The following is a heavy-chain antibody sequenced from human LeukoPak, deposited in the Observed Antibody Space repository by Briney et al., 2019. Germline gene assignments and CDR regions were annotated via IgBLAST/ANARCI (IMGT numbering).Heavy chain of an antibody. CDR1: GFTFRTYW. CDR2: INGDGSST. D-gene: IGHD2-2*01. V-gene: IGHV3-74*01. CDR3: ARDEAYQLLL. Sequence: GGSLRLSCAASGFTFRTYWMHWVRQAPGKGLFWVSRINGDGSSTNYADSVKGRFTISRDNGKNMVYLQMNSLRDEDTAVYYCARDEAYQLLLWGQGTLVTVSS. J-gene: IGHJ4*02.